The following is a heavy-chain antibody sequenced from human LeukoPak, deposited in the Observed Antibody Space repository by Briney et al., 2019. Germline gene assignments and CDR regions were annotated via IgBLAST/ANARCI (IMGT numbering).Heavy chain of an antibody. CDR1: GFTFSSSA. Sequence: SVKVSCKASGFTFSSSAMQWVRQARGQRLEWIGWIFVGSGNTKYAQKMQERVTITRDMSTSTAYMELSSLRSEDTAVYYCAADPRGIGSNWFDPWGQGTLVTVPS. CDR2: IFVGSGNT. J-gene: IGHJ5*02. V-gene: IGHV1-58*02. D-gene: IGHD3-10*01. CDR3: AADPRGIGSNWFDP.